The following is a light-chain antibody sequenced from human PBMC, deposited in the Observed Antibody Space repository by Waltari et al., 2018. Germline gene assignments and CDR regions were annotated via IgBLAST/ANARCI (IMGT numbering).Light chain of an antibody. V-gene: IGLV1-44*01. J-gene: IGLJ2*01. CDR1: SSNIGTNT. Sequence: QSVLTQPTSASATPGQRVTISCSGSSSNIGTNTVNWYQQLPGTAPKLLIYSNTQRPSGVPDRFSGSKSGTSASLAISGLQSEDETDYYCAAWDDSLHGPVFGGGTKVTVL. CDR2: SNT. CDR3: AAWDDSLHGPV.